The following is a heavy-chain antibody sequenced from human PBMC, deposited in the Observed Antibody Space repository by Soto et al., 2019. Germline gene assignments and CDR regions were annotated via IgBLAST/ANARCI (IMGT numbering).Heavy chain of an antibody. J-gene: IGHJ6*02. CDR3: ARDYDFWSGYGPNGMDV. CDR2: VIHIFGTA. Sequence: QVQLVQSGAEVKKPGSSVKVSCKASGGTFSSYAISWVRQSTGQGLEWMRGVIHIFGTANYAQKFQGRVTITADESTSTAYMELSRLRSEDTAVYYCARDYDFWSGYGPNGMDVWGQGTTVTVSS. CDR1: GGTFSSYA. V-gene: IGHV1-69*12. D-gene: IGHD3-3*01.